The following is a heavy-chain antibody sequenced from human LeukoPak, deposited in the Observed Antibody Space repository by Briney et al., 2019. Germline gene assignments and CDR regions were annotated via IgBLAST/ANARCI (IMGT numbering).Heavy chain of an antibody. D-gene: IGHD3-22*01. CDR2: ISVRAGTI. CDR1: GFGFGQYE. V-gene: IGHV3-48*03. CDR3: AKDFPHYYEVPHGMDV. Sequence: PGGSLRLSCAASGFGFGQYEMNWVRQAPGKGLEWIAYISVRAGTIYYGDSEEGRFTISRDDAKSSLYLQMNGLRVEDTAIYYCAKDFPHYYEVPHGMDVWGQGTTVTV. J-gene: IGHJ6*02.